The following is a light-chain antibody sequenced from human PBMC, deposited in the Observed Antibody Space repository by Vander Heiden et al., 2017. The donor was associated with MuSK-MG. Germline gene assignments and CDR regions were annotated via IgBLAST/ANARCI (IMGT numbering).Light chain of an antibody. CDR2: DAS. CDR1: QDISNY. CDR3: QQDDNLPPYT. Sequence: DIQMTQSPSSLSASVGDRVTITCQASQDISNYLNWYQQKPGKAPKLLIYDASNLETGVPSRLSGSGSGTDFTFTISSLQPEDIATYYCQQDDNLPPYTFGQGTKMEIK. V-gene: IGKV1-33*01. J-gene: IGKJ2*01.